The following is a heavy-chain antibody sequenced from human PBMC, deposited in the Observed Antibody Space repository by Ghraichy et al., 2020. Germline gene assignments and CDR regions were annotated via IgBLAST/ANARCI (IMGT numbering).Heavy chain of an antibody. CDR3: ARDGAVFSDMGYYFDY. Sequence: SLNISCAASGFTFSSYGMHWVRQAPGKGLEWVAVIWYDGSNKYYADSVKGRFTISRDNSKNTLYLQMNSLRAEDTAVYYCARDGAVFSDMGYYFDYWGQGTLVTVPS. J-gene: IGHJ4*02. CDR1: GFTFSSYG. CDR2: IWYDGSNK. V-gene: IGHV3-33*01. D-gene: IGHD3-9*01.